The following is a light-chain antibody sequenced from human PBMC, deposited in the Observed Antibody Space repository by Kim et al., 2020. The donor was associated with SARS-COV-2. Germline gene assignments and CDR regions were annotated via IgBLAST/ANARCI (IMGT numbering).Light chain of an antibody. V-gene: IGLV2-8*01. Sequence: GQSVTISCTGTSNDVGGNNYVYWYQQHPGEAPKFMIYEVRKRPSGVPDRFSGSKSGNTASLTVSALQAENEADYYCSSYAGSNNWVFGGGTQLTVL. CDR2: EVR. CDR1: SNDVGGNNY. J-gene: IGLJ3*02. CDR3: SSYAGSNNWV.